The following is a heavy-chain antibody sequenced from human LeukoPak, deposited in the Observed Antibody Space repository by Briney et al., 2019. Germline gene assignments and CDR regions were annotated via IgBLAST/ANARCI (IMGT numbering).Heavy chain of an antibody. J-gene: IGHJ5*02. CDR1: GGSISSSSYY. V-gene: IGHV4-39*07. CDR2: IYYSGST. CDR3: ARHVGRVRTMVRGVITNWFDP. D-gene: IGHD3-10*01. Sequence: PSETLSLTCTVSGGSISSSSYYWGWIRQPPGKGLEWIGSIYYSGSTYYNPSLKSRVTISVDTSKNQFSLKLSSVTAADTAVYYCARHVGRVRTMVRGVITNWFDPWGQGTLVTVSS.